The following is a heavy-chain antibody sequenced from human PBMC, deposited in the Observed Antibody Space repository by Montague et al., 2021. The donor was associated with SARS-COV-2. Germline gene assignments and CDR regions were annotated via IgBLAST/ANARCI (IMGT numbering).Heavy chain of an antibody. Sequence: SETLSLTCAVYGGSLSGYYWSWIRQPPGEGLEWIAEISPSGSTSYNPSLKSRVTISVDTSKNQFSLKLSSATAADTAVYYCVRVPYRLLFVPRYYGMDVWGQGTTVTVSS. CDR2: ISPSGST. D-gene: IGHD2-2*01. V-gene: IGHV4-34*01. CDR1: GGSLSGYY. CDR3: VRVPYRLLFVPRYYGMDV. J-gene: IGHJ6*02.